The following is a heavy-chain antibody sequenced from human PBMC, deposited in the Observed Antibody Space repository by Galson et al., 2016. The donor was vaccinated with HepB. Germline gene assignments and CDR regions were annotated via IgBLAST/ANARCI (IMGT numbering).Heavy chain of an antibody. D-gene: IGHD5-12*01. CDR2: ISRSGNFI. Sequence: SLRLSCAASGFTFSDYSINWVRQTPGKGLEWVSSISRSGNFIHYADSVKGRFTISRDNAKSSLYLQMNSLRGEDTAVYYCARGDMVVTLGADYWGQGTLVTVSS. CDR1: GFTFSDYS. J-gene: IGHJ4*02. CDR3: ARGDMVVTLGADY. V-gene: IGHV3-21*01.